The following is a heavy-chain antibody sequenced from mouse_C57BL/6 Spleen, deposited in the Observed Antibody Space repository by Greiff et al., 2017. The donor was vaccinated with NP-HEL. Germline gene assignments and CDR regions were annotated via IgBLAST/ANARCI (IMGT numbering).Heavy chain of an antibody. CDR2: INPNNGGT. V-gene: IGHV1-26*01. D-gene: IGHD1-1*01. Sequence: VQLQQSGPELVKPGASVKISCKASGYTFTDYYMNWVKQSHGKSLEWIGDINPNNGGTSYNQKFKGKATLTVDKSSSTAYMELRSLSSVDSAVYYCARGITTVVATGYYAMDYWGQGTSVTVSS. CDR3: ARGITTVVATGYYAMDY. J-gene: IGHJ4*01. CDR1: GYTFTDYY.